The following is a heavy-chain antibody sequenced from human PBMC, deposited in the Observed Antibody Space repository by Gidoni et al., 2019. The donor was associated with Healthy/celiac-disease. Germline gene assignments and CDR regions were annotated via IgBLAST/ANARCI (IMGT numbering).Heavy chain of an antibody. V-gene: IGHV3-9*01. D-gene: IGHD2-2*01. J-gene: IGHJ6*02. Sequence: EVQLVESGGGLVQPGRSLRRSCAASGFTFDDYAMHWVGQAPGKGLEWVSGISWNSGSIGYADSVKSRFTISRDNAKNSLYLQMNSLRAEDTALYYCAKDIVAARVYYYGMDVWGQGTTVTVSS. CDR1: GFTFDDYA. CDR2: ISWNSGSI. CDR3: AKDIVAARVYYYGMDV.